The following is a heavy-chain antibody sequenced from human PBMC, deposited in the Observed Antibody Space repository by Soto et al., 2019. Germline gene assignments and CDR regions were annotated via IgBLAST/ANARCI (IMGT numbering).Heavy chain of an antibody. CDR2: ISAYNGNT. CDR1: GYTFTSYG. J-gene: IGHJ4*02. D-gene: IGHD3-22*01. Sequence: GASVKVSGKASGYTFTSYGISWVRQAPGQGLEWMGWISAYNGNTNYAQKLQGRVTMTTDTSTSTAYMELRSLRSDDTAVYYCARDYYDSSGYYDHYWGQGTLVTVSS. V-gene: IGHV1-18*04. CDR3: ARDYYDSSGYYDHY.